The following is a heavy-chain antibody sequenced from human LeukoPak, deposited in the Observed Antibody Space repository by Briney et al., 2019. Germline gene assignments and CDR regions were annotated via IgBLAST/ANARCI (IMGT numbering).Heavy chain of an antibody. V-gene: IGHV1-18*04. Sequence: GASVKVSCKASGYTFTSYYMHWVRQAPGQGLEWMGWISTYNGNTNYTQKLQGRVTMTTDTSTGTAYMELRRLRSDDTAVYYCARDGTTLAYYDFWSGYSPTWFDPWGQGTLVTVSS. CDR1: GYTFTSYY. CDR2: ISTYNGNT. J-gene: IGHJ5*02. CDR3: ARDGTTLAYYDFWSGYSPTWFDP. D-gene: IGHD3-3*01.